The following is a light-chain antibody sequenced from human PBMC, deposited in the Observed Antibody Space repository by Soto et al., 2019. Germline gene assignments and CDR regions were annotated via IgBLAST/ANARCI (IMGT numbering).Light chain of an antibody. CDR2: KAS. CDR3: QQYEKQM. CDR1: QNIHSY. V-gene: IGKV1-5*03. J-gene: IGKJ1*01. Sequence: DFQMTQSPSTVSASVGDRVTITCRASQNIHSYVAWYQQKPGKAPKLLIFKASTLESGVPSRFSGSGSGTEFTLTITSLQPDDFATYYCQQYEKQMFGQGTKVEIK.